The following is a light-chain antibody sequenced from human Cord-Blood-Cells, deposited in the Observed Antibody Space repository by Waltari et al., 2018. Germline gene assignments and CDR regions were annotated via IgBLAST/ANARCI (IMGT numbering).Light chain of an antibody. CDR2: EVS. CDR1: SSYVGGYNY. Sequence: QSALTQPASVSGSPGQSITISCTGTSSYVGGYNYVSLYQQPPGKAPKLMIYEVSNRPSGVSNRFSGSKSGNTASLTISGLQAEDEADYYCSSYTSSSTLDVFGTGTKVTVL. J-gene: IGLJ1*01. CDR3: SSYTSSSTLDV. V-gene: IGLV2-14*01.